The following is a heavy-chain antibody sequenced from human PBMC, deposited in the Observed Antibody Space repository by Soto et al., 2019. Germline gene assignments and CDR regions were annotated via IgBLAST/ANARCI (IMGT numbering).Heavy chain of an antibody. J-gene: IGHJ4*02. D-gene: IGHD3-3*01. CDR2: VKSKADGGTA. CDR1: GFSISNAW. CDR3: NTYPDFWGGHTPL. V-gene: IGHV3-15*07. Sequence: EVQLVESGGGLVKPGGSLRLSCAASGFSISNAWMHWVRQAPGKGLEWVGRVKSKADGGTADYAAPVKGRFTISRDDSKNPQYLQIKSLKMEDTAVYYCNTYPDFWGGHTPLWGQGTLVTVSS.